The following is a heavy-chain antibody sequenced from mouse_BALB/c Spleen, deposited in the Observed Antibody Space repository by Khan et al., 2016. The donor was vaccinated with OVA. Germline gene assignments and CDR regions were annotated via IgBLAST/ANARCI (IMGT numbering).Heavy chain of an antibody. D-gene: IGHD1-1*01. CDR1: GYSITSDYA. J-gene: IGHJ4*01. Sequence: EVQLQESGPGLVKPSQSLSLTCTVTGYSITSDYAWNWIRQFPGNILEWIGYLSDSGRTSYNPSLKSRITITRDTSKNQFFLQFNSLTTEDTATYYCARVYYYGYAMDYWGQGTSVTVSS. V-gene: IGHV3-2*02. CDR2: LSDSGRT. CDR3: ARVYYYGYAMDY.